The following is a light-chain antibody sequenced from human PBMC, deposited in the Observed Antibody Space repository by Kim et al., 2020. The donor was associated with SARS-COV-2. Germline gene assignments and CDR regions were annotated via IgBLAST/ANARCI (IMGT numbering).Light chain of an antibody. CDR3: QTWASGWV. Sequence: QPVLTQSPSASASLGASVKLTCTLSSGHSNYAIAWHQQQPGKGPRYLMKVNSDGSHTKGDGIPHRFSGSSSGAERYLTISSLQSEDETDYYCQTWASGWVFGGGTQLTVL. J-gene: IGLJ3*02. V-gene: IGLV4-69*02. CDR1: SGHSNYA. CDR2: VNSDGSH.